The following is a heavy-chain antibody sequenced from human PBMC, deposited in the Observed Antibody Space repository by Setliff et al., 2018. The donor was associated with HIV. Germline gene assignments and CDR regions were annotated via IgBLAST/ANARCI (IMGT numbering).Heavy chain of an antibody. CDR1: GGTSSTHA. CDR3: AGPRGDEAFDI. Sequence: ASVKVSCKASGGTSSTHAMNWVRQAPGQGLEWMGQIISILDITTYAQQLQGRVTITADESTSTFYMELSSLRSADTAVYYCAGPRGDEAFDIWGQGTEVTVSS. CDR2: IISILDIT. D-gene: IGHD3-10*01. V-gene: IGHV1-69*10. J-gene: IGHJ3*02.